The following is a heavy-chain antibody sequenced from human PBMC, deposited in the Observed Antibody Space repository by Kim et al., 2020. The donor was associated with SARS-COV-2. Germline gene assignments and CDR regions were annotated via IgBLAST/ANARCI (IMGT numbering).Heavy chain of an antibody. CDR2: INPNTAAS. V-gene: IGHV1-2*06. D-gene: IGHD3-3*01. Sequence: ASVKVSCKTTGYSFKGFSIHWVRQAPGLGLEWVGRINPNTAASFLAQGFQGRVTMTRDTSINTAYMELRSLTSDDTAIYFCARAQQSVVGYYPDYWGQGTLVTVSS. CDR1: GYSFKGFS. CDR3: ARAQQSVVGYYPDY. J-gene: IGHJ4*02.